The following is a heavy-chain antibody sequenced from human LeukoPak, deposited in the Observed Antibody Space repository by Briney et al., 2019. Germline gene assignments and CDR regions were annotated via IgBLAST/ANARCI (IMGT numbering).Heavy chain of an antibody. CDR2: ISGSGGST. D-gene: IGHD2-15*01. V-gene: IGHV3-23*01. J-gene: IGHJ3*02. Sequence: GGSLRLSCAASGFVFSSYAMSWVRQAPGKGLEWVSAISGSGGSTYYADSVKGRFTISRDNSKNTLYLQMNSLRAEDTAVYYCAKAVSCSGGSCYGDDAFDIWGQGTMVTVSS. CDR1: GFVFSSYA. CDR3: AKAVSCSGGSCYGDDAFDI.